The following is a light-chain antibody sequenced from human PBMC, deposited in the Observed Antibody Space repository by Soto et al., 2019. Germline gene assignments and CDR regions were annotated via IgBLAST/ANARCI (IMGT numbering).Light chain of an antibody. CDR1: SSDIGAYNY. J-gene: IGLJ2*01. CDR3: QSYDSSLSGSVV. CDR2: DVT. V-gene: IGLV2-11*01. Sequence: QSALTQPPSVSGSPGQSVTISCAGTSSDIGAYNYVSWYQQHPGKAPKFMIYDVTKRPSGVPDRFSGSRSGTSASLAITGLQAEDEADYYCQSYDSSLSGSVVFGGGTKLTVL.